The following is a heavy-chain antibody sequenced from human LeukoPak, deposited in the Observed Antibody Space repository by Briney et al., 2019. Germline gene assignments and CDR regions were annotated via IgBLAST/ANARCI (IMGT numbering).Heavy chain of an antibody. Sequence: GGSLRLSCAASGFTFSESWMSWVRQAPGKGLEWVANMNQDGREKDYVDSVKGRFTITRDNARKSLSLQMSSLRVEDTAVYYCATYSHWVAGDVWGQGTTVTVSS. V-gene: IGHV3-7*01. D-gene: IGHD3-16*01. J-gene: IGHJ6*02. CDR2: MNQDGREK. CDR3: ATYSHWVAGDV. CDR1: GFTFSESW.